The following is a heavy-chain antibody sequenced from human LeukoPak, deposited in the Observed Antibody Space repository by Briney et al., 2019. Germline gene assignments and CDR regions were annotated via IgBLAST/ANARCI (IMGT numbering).Heavy chain of an antibody. J-gene: IGHJ4*02. D-gene: IGHD3-10*01. CDR3: ARGRTMVRGAITL. Sequence: SETLSLTCAVYGGSFSGYYWSWIRQPPGKGLEQIGEINHSGSTNYNPSLKCRVTISVDTSKNQFSLKLSCVTAADTAVYYCARGRTMVRGAITLWGQGTLVTVSS. CDR2: INHSGST. V-gene: IGHV4-34*01. CDR1: GGSFSGYY.